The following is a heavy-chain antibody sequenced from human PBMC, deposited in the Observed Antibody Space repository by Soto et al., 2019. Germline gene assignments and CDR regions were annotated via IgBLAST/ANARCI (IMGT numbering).Heavy chain of an antibody. CDR3: ARYYDFWSGYYYYYYGMDV. V-gene: IGHV2-5*02. J-gene: IGHJ6*02. CDR1: GFSLSTSGVG. CDR2: IYWDDDK. Sequence: QITLKESGPTLVKPTQTLTLTCTFSGFSLSTSGVGVGWIRQPPGKALEWLALIYWDDDKRYSPSLKNRLTITKDTSKNQVVLTMTNMDPVDTATYYCARYYDFWSGYYYYYYGMDVWGQGTTVTVSS. D-gene: IGHD3-3*01.